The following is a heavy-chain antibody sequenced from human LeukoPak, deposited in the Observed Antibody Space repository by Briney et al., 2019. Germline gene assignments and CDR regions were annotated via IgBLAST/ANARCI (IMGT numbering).Heavy chain of an antibody. CDR2: IYYSGST. Sequence: KPSETLSLTCTVSGGSISSYYWSWIRQPPGTGLEWIGYIYYSGSTNYNPSLKSRVTISVDTSKNQFSLKLSSVTAADTAVYYCARGISTVTEYYFDYWGQGTLVTVSS. D-gene: IGHD4-17*01. J-gene: IGHJ4*02. CDR3: ARGISTVTEYYFDY. CDR1: GGSISSYY. V-gene: IGHV4-59*01.